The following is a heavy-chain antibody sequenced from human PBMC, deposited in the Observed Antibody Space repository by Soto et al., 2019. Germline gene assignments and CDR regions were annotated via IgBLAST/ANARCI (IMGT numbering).Heavy chain of an antibody. CDR2: ISSSSSTI. CDR3: ARDLSYRVLWFGELLSGMSGMDV. Sequence: GGSLRLSCAASGFTFSSYSMNWVRQAPGKGLEWVSYISSSSSTIYYADSVKGRFTISRDNAKNSLYLQMNSLRDEDTAVYYCARDLSYRVLWFGELLSGMSGMDVWGQGTTVTVSS. J-gene: IGHJ6*02. V-gene: IGHV3-48*02. CDR1: GFTFSSYS. D-gene: IGHD3-10*01.